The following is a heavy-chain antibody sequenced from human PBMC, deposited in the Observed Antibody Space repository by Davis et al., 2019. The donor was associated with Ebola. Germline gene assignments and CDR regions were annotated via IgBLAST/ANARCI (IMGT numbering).Heavy chain of an antibody. CDR1: GGSISSSSYY. D-gene: IGHD6-19*01. CDR2: IYYSGST. Sequence: PGGSLRLSCTVSGGSISSSSYYWGWLRQPPGKGLEWIGSIYYSGSTYYNPSLKSRVTISVDTSKNQFSLKLSSVTAADTAVYYCARVSRGVAQWLGFDYWGQGTLVTVSS. J-gene: IGHJ4*02. V-gene: IGHV4-39*07. CDR3: ARVSRGVAQWLGFDY.